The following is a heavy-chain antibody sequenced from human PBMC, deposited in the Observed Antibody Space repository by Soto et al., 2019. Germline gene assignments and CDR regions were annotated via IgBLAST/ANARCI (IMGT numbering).Heavy chain of an antibody. CDR1: GDSISTYY. J-gene: IGHJ4*02. D-gene: IGHD3-3*02. V-gene: IGHV4-59*01. CDR2: LYYARSA. Sequence: QVQLQESGPGLLKPSEALSLTCAVSGDSISTYYCMWIRQPPGKGLESIGYLYYARSANYNPSLKSRVTLSVDTSTNQCTLTLSSMTAADTAVYYCALRSMAVVPEYWGQGTLVTVSS. CDR3: ALRSMAVVPEY.